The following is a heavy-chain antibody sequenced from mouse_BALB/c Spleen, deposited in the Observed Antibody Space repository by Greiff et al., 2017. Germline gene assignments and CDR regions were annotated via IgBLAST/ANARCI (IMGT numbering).Heavy chain of an antibody. J-gene: IGHJ2*01. CDR2: ISSGGST. Sequence: EVQLVESGGGLVKPGGSLKLSCAASGFTFSSYAMSWVRQTPEKRLEWVASISSGGSTYYPDSVKGRFTISRDNARNILYLQMSSLRSEDTAMYYCARGRGYDGGAYFDYWGQGTTLTVSS. D-gene: IGHD2-14*01. CDR1: GFTFSSYA. CDR3: ARGRGYDGGAYFDY. V-gene: IGHV5-6-5*01.